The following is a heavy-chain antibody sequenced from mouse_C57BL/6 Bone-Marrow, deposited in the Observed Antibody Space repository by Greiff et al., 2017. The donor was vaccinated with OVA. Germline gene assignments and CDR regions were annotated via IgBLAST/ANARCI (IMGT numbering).Heavy chain of an antibody. V-gene: IGHV5-4*01. Sequence: EVKLVESGGGLVKPGGSLKLSCAASGFTFSSYAMSWVRQTPEKRLEWVATISDGGSYTYYPDNVKGRFTISRDNAKNNLYLQMSHLKSEDTAMYYCTRDGGTGYWGQSTTLTVSS. CDR1: GFTFSSYA. D-gene: IGHD4-1*01. CDR2: ISDGGSYT. CDR3: TRDGGTGY. J-gene: IGHJ2*01.